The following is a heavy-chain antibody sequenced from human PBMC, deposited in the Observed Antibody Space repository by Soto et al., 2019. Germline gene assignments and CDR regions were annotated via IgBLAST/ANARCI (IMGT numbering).Heavy chain of an antibody. D-gene: IGHD1-7*01. CDR2: IIPIFGTA. Sequence: SVKVSCKASGGTFSSYAISWGRQAPVQGLEWMGGIIPIFGTANYAQKFQGRVTITADESTSTAYMELSSLRSEDTAVYYCAREVRNWNYVGGPFDYWGQGTLVTVYS. CDR3: AREVRNWNYVGGPFDY. CDR1: GGTFSSYA. J-gene: IGHJ4*02. V-gene: IGHV1-69*13.